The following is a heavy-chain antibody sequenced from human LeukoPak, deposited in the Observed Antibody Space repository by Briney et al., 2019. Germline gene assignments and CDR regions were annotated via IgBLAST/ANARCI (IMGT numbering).Heavy chain of an antibody. J-gene: IGHJ4*02. V-gene: IGHV1-2*02. CDR2: INPNSGGT. CDR3: ARADYYDSSGQGD. D-gene: IGHD3-22*01. CDR1: GYTFTGYY. Sequence: GASVKVSCKASGYTFTGYYMHWVRQAPGQGLEWMGWINPNSGGTNYAQKFQGRVTMTRDTSISTAYMELSRLRSDDTAVYYCARADYYDSSGQGDWGQGTLVTVSS.